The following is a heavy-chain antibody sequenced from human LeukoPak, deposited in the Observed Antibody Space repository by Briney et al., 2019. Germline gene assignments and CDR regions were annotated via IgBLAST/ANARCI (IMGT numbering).Heavy chain of an antibody. CDR2: INHSGST. Sequence: SETLSLTCAVYGGSFSGYYWSWICQPPGKGLEWIGEINHSGSTNYNPSLKSRVTISVDTSKNQFSLKLSSVTAADTAVYYCARVVGQWLVRFDYWGQGTLVTVSS. V-gene: IGHV4-34*01. D-gene: IGHD6-19*01. J-gene: IGHJ4*02. CDR3: ARVVGQWLVRFDY. CDR1: GGSFSGYY.